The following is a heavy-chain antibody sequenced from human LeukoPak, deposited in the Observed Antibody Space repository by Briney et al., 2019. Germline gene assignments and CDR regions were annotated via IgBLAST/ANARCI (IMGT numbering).Heavy chain of an antibody. CDR1: GYTFTGYY. CDR3: STSSGYYSPFDH. Sequence: ASVKVSCKASGYTFTGYYMHWVRQAPGQGLEWMGWINPNSGGTNYAQKFQGRVTMTRDTSISTAYMELSRLRSDDTAVYYCSTSSGYYSPFDHWGQGTLVTVSS. J-gene: IGHJ4*02. D-gene: IGHD3-22*01. CDR2: INPNSGGT. V-gene: IGHV1-2*02.